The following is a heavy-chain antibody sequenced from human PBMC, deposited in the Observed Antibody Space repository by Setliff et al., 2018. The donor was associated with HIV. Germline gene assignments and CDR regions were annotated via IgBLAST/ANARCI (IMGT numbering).Heavy chain of an antibody. Sequence: ASVKVSCKASGYTFTNYNIHWVRQAPGQGLEWVGMVNPSGGSTAYAQKFQGRVTIIRDTSTSTVYMDLSSLRSEDTAVYYCARPGIAAADYYFDYWSQGALVTVSS. CDR1: GYTFTNYN. CDR3: ARPGIAAADYYFDY. D-gene: IGHD6-13*01. CDR2: VNPSGGST. V-gene: IGHV1-46*01. J-gene: IGHJ4*02.